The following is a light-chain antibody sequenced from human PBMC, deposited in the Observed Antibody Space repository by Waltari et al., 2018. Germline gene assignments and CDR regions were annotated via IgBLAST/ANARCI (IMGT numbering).Light chain of an antibody. Sequence: DIVMTQSPDSLAVSLGEWAPINCKSSQSVLYSSNNKNYLAWYQQKPGQPPKLLIYWASTRESGVPDRFSGSGSGTDFTLTISSLQAEDVAVYYCQQYYSTPWTFGQGTKVEIK. V-gene: IGKV4-1*01. J-gene: IGKJ1*01. CDR3: QQYYSTPWT. CDR1: QSVLYSSNNKNY. CDR2: WAS.